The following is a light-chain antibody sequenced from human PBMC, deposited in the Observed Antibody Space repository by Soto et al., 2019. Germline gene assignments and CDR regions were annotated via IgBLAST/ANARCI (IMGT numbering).Light chain of an antibody. CDR2: GTF. Sequence: VVTQSPGTMSLSPGESVTLFCRASQSVSSNLAWYQQKPGQPPRLLLHGTFSRATGVPHRVVGSGFVTDFTLTISLLEPEDLAVCDCQQYANLLPVTFGVGTTVEV. CDR1: QSVSSN. CDR3: QQYANLLPVT. J-gene: IGKJ4*01. V-gene: IGKV3-20*01.